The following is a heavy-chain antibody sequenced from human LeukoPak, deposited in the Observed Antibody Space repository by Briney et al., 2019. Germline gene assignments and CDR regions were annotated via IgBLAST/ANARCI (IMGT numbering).Heavy chain of an antibody. CDR2: ISYDGSNK. Sequence: GGSLRLSCAASGFTFSSYGMHWVRQAPGKGLEWVAVISYDGSNKYYADSVKGRFTISRDNSKNTLYLQMNSLRAEDTAVYYCAKVFVDISGGRTAMVGFPFDYWGQGTLVTVSS. J-gene: IGHJ4*02. V-gene: IGHV3-30*18. CDR1: GFTFSSYG. CDR3: AKVFVDISGGRTAMVGFPFDY. D-gene: IGHD5-18*01.